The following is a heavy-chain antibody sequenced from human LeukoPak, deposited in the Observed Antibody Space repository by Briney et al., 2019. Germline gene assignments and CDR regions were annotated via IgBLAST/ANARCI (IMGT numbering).Heavy chain of an antibody. CDR1: GYIFTSYG. V-gene: IGHV1-18*01. J-gene: IGHJ4*02. D-gene: IGHD3-10*01. CDR2: ISANNGHT. CDR3: ARDMRHYRYYKSDEYYFNFEY. Sequence: ASVRVSCKASGYIFTSYGLSWVRQAPGQGLEWMGWISANNGHTHYAQKFQGRLTITRDMSTRTVDMELRSLRSDDTAVYYCARDMRHYRYYKSDEYYFNFEYWGQGTLVTVSS.